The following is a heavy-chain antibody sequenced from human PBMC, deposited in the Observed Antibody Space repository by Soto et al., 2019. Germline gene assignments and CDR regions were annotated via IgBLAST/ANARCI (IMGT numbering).Heavy chain of an antibody. J-gene: IGHJ4*02. CDR3: AKVQVRQWLPYY. D-gene: IGHD3-22*01. Sequence: TGGSLRLSCAASGFTFSSYAMSWVRQAPGKGLEWVSAISGSGGSTYYADSVKGRFTISRDNSKNTLYLQMNSLRAEDTAVYYCAKVQVRQWLPYYWGQGTLVTVSS. CDR1: GFTFSSYA. V-gene: IGHV3-23*01. CDR2: ISGSGGST.